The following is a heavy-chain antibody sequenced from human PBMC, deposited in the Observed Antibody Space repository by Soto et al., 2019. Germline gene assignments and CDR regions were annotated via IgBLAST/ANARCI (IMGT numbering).Heavy chain of an antibody. Sequence: SETLSLTCAVSGGSISSGGYSWSWIRQPPGKGLEWIGYIYHSGSTYYNPSLKSRVTKSVDRSKNQFSLKLSSVTAADTAVYYCATAPGPYWGQGTLVTVSS. V-gene: IGHV4-30-2*01. J-gene: IGHJ4*02. CDR1: GGSISSGGYS. CDR3: ATAPGPY. CDR2: IYHSGST.